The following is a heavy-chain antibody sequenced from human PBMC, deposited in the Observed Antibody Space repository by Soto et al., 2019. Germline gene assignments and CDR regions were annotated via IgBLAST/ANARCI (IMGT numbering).Heavy chain of an antibody. J-gene: IGHJ5*02. V-gene: IGHV4-31*03. D-gene: IGHD6-13*01. CDR1: GAPLSRGGYY. Sequence: SETLSLTCTVSGAPLSRGGYYWSWIRQHPGKGLEWIGYIYYTGSHYYNPSLLDRVSMSVDTSKNQFSLNLNSASAADTAVYFCARGFIAEAGRVGWFDPWGQGTPVTVSS. CDR2: IYYTGSH. CDR3: ARGFIAEAGRVGWFDP.